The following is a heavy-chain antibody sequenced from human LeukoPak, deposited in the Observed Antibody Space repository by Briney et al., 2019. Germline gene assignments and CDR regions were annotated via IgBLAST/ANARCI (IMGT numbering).Heavy chain of an antibody. CDR1: GGSISSSSYY. V-gene: IGHV4-39*01. J-gene: IGHJ4*02. D-gene: IGHD4-4*01. CDR2: IYYSGST. Sequence: PSETLTLTCTVAGGSISSSSYYWGWIRQPPGKGLEWIGSIYYSGSTYYNPSLKSRVTISVDTSKNQFSLKLSSVTAADTAVYYRARRTTPKKAFDYWGQGTLVTVSS. CDR3: ARRTTPKKAFDY.